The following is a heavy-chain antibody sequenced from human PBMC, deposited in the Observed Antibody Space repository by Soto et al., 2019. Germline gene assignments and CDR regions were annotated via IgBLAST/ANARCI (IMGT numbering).Heavy chain of an antibody. Sequence: GGSLRLSCAASGFTFSSYGMHWVRQAPGKGLEWVAVISYDGSNKYYADSVKGRFTISRDNSKNTLYLQMNSLRAEDTAVYYCAKGHYDILTAFVHWGQGTLVTVFS. V-gene: IGHV3-30*18. CDR1: GFTFSSYG. CDR2: ISYDGSNK. J-gene: IGHJ4*02. D-gene: IGHD3-9*01. CDR3: AKGHYDILTAFVH.